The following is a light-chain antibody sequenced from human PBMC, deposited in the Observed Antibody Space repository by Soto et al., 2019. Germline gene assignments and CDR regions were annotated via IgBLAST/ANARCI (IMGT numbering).Light chain of an antibody. CDR1: QSVSSN. Sequence: EIVMTQSPATLSVSPVEISTLSCRASQSVSSNLAWYQQKPGQAPRLLIYGASTRATGIPARFSGGGSGTEFTLTITSLQSEDFAVYYCQQYNGWPRTFGQGTKV. V-gene: IGKV3-15*01. CDR2: GAS. CDR3: QQYNGWPRT. J-gene: IGKJ1*01.